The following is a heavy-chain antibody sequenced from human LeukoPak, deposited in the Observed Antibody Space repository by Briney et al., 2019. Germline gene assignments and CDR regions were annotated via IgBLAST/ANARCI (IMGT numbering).Heavy chain of an antibody. D-gene: IGHD2-2*01. CDR2: INPSGSTI. Sequence: GGSLRLSCEGSGFTFSGYYMSWIRQAPGKGLEWVSYINPSGSTIYYADSVKGRFTISRDNAKKSLDLQMYSLRAEDTAVYYCARVRGSRFCSGSSCAKDPGYYYYMDVWGKGTTVTVSS. V-gene: IGHV3-11*01. J-gene: IGHJ6*03. CDR3: ARVRGSRFCSGSSCAKDPGYYYYMDV. CDR1: GFTFSGYY.